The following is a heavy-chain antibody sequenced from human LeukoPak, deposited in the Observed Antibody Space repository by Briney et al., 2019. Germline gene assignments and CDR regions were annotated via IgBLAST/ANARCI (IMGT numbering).Heavy chain of an antibody. V-gene: IGHV4-4*08. D-gene: IGHD4-23*01. CDR1: NDSISSYC. Sequence: SETLSLTCTVSNDSISSYCCSWVRQPPGKGLEWIGFMCPSGRTDYNPSLKSRVTMSIDTSKNQLSMELRFLTAADTAVYYCATSYDGKTAPYDLWGHGTPVTVSS. J-gene: IGHJ5*02. CDR2: MCPSGRT. CDR3: ATSYDGKTAPYDL.